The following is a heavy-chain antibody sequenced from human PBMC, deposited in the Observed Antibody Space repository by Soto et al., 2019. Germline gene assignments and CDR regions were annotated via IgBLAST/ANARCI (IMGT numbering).Heavy chain of an antibody. Sequence: SGPTLVNPTQTLTLTCTFSGFSLSTSGMCVSWIRQPPGKALEWLALIDWDDDKYYSTSLKTRLTISKDTSKNQVVLTMTNMDPVDTATYYCARMWDDYVWGNQSPHAFDIWGQGTMVTVSS. CDR1: GFSLSTSGMC. CDR2: IDWDDDK. V-gene: IGHV2-70*01. J-gene: IGHJ3*02. CDR3: ARMWDDYVWGNQSPHAFDI. D-gene: IGHD3-16*01.